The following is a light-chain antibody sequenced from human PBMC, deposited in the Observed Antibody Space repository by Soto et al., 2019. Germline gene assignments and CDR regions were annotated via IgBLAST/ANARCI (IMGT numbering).Light chain of an antibody. CDR2: DAS. CDR1: QSVSSY. J-gene: IGKJ2*01. CDR3: QQRSNWPRT. V-gene: IGKV3-11*01. Sequence: EIVLTQSPATLSLSPGDTATLSCRASQSVSSYLAWYQQKPGQAPRLLIYDASNRATGIPARFSGSGSGTDFTLTIGSLEPDDFAVYYCQQRSNWPRTFGQGTKVEIK.